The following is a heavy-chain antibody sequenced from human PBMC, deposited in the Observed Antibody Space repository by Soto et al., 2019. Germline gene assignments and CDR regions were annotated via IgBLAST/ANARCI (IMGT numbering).Heavy chain of an antibody. Sequence: PGGSLRLSCAASGFTVSSNYMSWVRQAPGKGLEWVSVIYSGGSTYYADSVKGRFTISRDNSKNTLYLQMNSLRAEDTAVYYCARVGYGGYDYYFDHWAQGNLVPVPS. CDR1: GFTVSSNY. J-gene: IGHJ4*02. CDR2: IYSGGST. V-gene: IGHV3-53*01. D-gene: IGHD5-12*01. CDR3: ARVGYGGYDYYFDH.